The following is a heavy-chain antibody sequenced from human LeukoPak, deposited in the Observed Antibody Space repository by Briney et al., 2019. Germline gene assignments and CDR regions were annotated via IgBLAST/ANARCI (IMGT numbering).Heavy chain of an antibody. CDR2: IKQDGTGK. CDR1: GFTFSNYR. V-gene: IGHV3-7*01. Sequence: PGGSLRLSCAVSGFTFSNYRMSWVRQAPGKGLEWVANIKQDGTGKYYVDSAKGRFTVSRDNAKNSLYLQMDSLRAEDTAVYYCARDKRPYYDMWSGPFDYWGQGTLVTVSS. CDR3: ARDKRPYYDMWSGPFDY. D-gene: IGHD3-3*01. J-gene: IGHJ4*02.